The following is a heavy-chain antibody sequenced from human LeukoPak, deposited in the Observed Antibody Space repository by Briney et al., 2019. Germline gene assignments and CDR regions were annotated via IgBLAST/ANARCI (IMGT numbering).Heavy chain of an antibody. D-gene: IGHD5-18*01. CDR3: ARGLVDTAMVIQYWFDY. CDR1: GGSIRSYY. CDR2: ISYSGST. Sequence: PETLSRTCTVSGGSIRSYYWSWIRQPPGKGLEWIGYISYSGSTNYNPSLKSRVTISVDTSKNQFSLKLSSVTAADTAVYYCARGLVDTAMVIQYWFDYWGQGTLVTVSS. J-gene: IGHJ4*02. V-gene: IGHV4-59*08.